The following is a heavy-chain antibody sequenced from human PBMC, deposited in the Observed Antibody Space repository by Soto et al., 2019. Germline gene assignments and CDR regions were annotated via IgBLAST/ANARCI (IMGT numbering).Heavy chain of an antibody. CDR1: GFTFSSYD. D-gene: IGHD6-6*01. Sequence: GGSLRLSCAASGFTFSSYDMHWVRQATGKGLEWVSAIGTAGDTYYPGSVKGRFTISRENAKNSLYLQMNSLRAEDTAVYYCAIGGRRLAARLFAYWGQGTLVTV. V-gene: IGHV3-13*01. CDR3: AIGGRRLAARLFAY. CDR2: IGTAGDT. J-gene: IGHJ4*02.